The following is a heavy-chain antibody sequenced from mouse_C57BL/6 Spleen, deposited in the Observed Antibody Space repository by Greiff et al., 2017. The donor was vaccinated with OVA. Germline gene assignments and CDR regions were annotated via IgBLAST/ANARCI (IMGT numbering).Heavy chain of an antibody. CDR1: GFTFSDAW. D-gene: IGHD2-1*01. CDR2: IRNKANNHAT. J-gene: IGHJ1*03. V-gene: IGHV6-6*01. Sequence: EVHLVESGGGLVQPGGSMKLSCAASGFTFSDAWMDWVRQSPEKGLEWVAEIRNKANNHATYYAESVKGRFTISRDDSKSSVYLQMNRLRAEDTVIYYCTRGYGNLWYFDVWGTGTTVTVSS. CDR3: TRGYGNLWYFDV.